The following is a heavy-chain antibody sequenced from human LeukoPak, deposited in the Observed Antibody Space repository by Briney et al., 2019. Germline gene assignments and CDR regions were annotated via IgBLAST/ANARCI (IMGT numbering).Heavy chain of an antibody. Sequence: SETLSLTCTVSGGSISSSSYYWGWIRQPPGKGLEWIGSIYYSGSANYSPSLSSRVTISLDMSENQFSLKLTSVTAADTAVYYCARGQGTVTTHWGQGTLVTVSS. D-gene: IGHD4-17*01. V-gene: IGHV4-39*07. J-gene: IGHJ4*02. CDR3: ARGQGTVTTH. CDR1: GGSISSSSYY. CDR2: IYYSGSA.